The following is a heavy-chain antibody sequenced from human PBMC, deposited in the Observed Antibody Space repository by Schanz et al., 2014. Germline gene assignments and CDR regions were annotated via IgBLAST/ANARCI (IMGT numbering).Heavy chain of an antibody. CDR2: IYHSGSP. J-gene: IGHJ4*02. Sequence: QVQLQESGPGLVKPSETLSLTCTVSGASISFYDWNWIRQSPGKGLEWIGYIYHSGSPIYNPSLQGRAPIPIDTSKTHFSLKRESVTAADTAMYFCARQGDVYRLDYWGQGTLVTVTS. CDR1: GASISFYD. CDR3: ARQGDVYRLDY. D-gene: IGHD1-26*01. V-gene: IGHV4-59*08.